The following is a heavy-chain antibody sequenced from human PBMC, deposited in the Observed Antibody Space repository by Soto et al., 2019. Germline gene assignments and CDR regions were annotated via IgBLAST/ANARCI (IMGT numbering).Heavy chain of an antibody. CDR1: GYTFTNFW. Sequence: GESLKLSCKCSGYTFTNFWIAWVRQLPGKGLEYMGIIYPGDSETRYSPSFHGKVTISADRSIGTAYLQWSSLEASDSAFYFCARSPRSSPYFDYWGQGALVTVSS. CDR2: IYPGDSET. J-gene: IGHJ4*02. D-gene: IGHD6-13*01. CDR3: ARSPRSSPYFDY. V-gene: IGHV5-51*01.